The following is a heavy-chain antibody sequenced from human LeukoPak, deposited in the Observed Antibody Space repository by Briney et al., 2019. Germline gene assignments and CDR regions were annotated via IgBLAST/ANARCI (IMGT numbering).Heavy chain of an antibody. D-gene: IGHD4-17*01. J-gene: IGHJ5*02. CDR3: ARDLSDYGGFDP. CDR2: IYTDGSRT. V-gene: IGHV3-74*01. Sequence: PGGSLRLSCAASGFTFDDYGMSWVRQAPGQGLVWVSRIYTDGSRTDYADSVKGRFTISRDNAKNTIYLQMNSLRAEDTAVYYCARDLSDYGGFDPWGQGTLVTVSS. CDR1: GFTFDDYG.